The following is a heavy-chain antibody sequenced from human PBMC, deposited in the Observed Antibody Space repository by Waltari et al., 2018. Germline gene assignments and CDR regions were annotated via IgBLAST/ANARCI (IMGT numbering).Heavy chain of an antibody. CDR1: GSSFISYN. J-gene: IGHJ4*02. D-gene: IGHD2-15*01. V-gene: IGHV1-8*01. CDR2: MNPYSGNT. Sequence: QVQLVQSGAEVKNPGASVKVSCKASGSSFISYNIHWVRQATGQGLEWMGWMNPYSGNTGYAQNFQGRVTMTSNTSVSTAYMELSSLRSEDTAVYYCATRLSTRLGGRIEYWGRGTLVTVSS. CDR3: ATRLSTRLGGRIEY.